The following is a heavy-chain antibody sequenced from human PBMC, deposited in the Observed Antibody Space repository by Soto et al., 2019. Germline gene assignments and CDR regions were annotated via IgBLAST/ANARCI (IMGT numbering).Heavy chain of an antibody. CDR3: ASGDISAMDV. CDR1: GGSISSGGYS. Sequence: SETLSLTCAVSGGSISSGGYSWSWIRQPPGKGLEWIGYIYRSGNTYYNPSLKSRVTISVDRSKNQLSLKLSSVTAADTAVYYCASGDISAMDVWGQGTTVTVSS. J-gene: IGHJ6*02. V-gene: IGHV4-30-2*01. CDR2: IYRSGNT.